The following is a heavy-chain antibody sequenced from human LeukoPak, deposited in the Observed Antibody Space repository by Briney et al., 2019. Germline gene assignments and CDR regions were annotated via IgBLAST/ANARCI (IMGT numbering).Heavy chain of an antibody. CDR1: GGAINSGGYY. Sequence: SETLSLTCTVSGGAINSGGYYWSWIRQHPGKGLEWIGYIYYSGSTYYNPSLKSRVTISLGTSRNQFSLKLSSVTAADTAVYYCARVAGYSYGQLDCWGQGILVTVSS. J-gene: IGHJ4*02. CDR2: IYYSGST. V-gene: IGHV4-31*03. CDR3: ARVAGYSYGQLDC. D-gene: IGHD5-18*01.